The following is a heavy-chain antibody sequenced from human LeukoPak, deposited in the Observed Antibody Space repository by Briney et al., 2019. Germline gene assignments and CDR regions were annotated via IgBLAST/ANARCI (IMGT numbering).Heavy chain of an antibody. V-gene: IGHV3-21*01. CDR2: ISSSSSYI. D-gene: IGHD3-22*01. CDR3: ARLRNYDSSGYYFEIDY. CDR1: GFTFSSYS. Sequence: GGSLRLSCAASGFTFSSYSMNWVRQAPGKGLEWVSSISSSSSYIYYADSVKGRFTISRDNAKNSLYLQMNSQRADGTAVYYCARLRNYDSSGYYFEIDYWGQGTLVTVSS. J-gene: IGHJ4*02.